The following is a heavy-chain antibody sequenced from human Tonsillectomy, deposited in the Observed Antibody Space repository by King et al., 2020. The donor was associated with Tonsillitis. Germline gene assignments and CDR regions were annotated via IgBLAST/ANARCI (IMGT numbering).Heavy chain of an antibody. CDR3: AKVIEVEGPYGSGSYYPYYFDY. J-gene: IGHJ4*02. Sequence: VQLVESGGGLVQPGGSLRLSCAASGFTFSSYAMSWVRQAPGKGLEWVSAISGSGGSTYYADSVKGRFTISRDNSKNTLYLQMNSLRAEDTAVYYCAKVIEVEGPYGSGSYYPYYFDYWGQGTLVTVSS. D-gene: IGHD3-10*01. CDR1: GFTFSSYA. CDR2: ISGSGGST. V-gene: IGHV3-23*04.